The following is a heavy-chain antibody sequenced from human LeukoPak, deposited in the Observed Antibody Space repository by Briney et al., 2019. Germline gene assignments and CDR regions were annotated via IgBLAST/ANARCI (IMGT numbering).Heavy chain of an antibody. CDR2: INTDGSST. V-gene: IGHV3-74*01. CDR3: AKEASSGYSYYYMGV. J-gene: IGHJ6*03. D-gene: IGHD5-18*01. CDR1: GFTFSSYW. Sequence: GGSLRLSCAASGFTFSSYWMHWVRQAPGKGLVWVSRINTDGSSTSYADSVKGRFTISRDNAKNTLYLQMNSLRAEDTAVYYCAKEASSGYSYYYMGVWGKGTTVTVSS.